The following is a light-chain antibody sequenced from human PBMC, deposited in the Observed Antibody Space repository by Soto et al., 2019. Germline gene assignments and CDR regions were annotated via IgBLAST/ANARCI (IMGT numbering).Light chain of an antibody. V-gene: IGKV1-39*01. CDR1: QTSATY. Sequence: DIQMTQSPSSLSASVGDRVTITCRASQTSATYINWYQQKSSSAPRLMIFAVSVLQSRVQLRFTGSSSAAVFMLVIYSLHPLDSDIYSCQNTYANPDTCGLGTEFEVK. CDR3: QNTYANPDT. CDR2: AVS. J-gene: IGKJ4*02.